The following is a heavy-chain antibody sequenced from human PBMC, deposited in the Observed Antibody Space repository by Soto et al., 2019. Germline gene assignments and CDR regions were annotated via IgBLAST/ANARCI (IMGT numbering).Heavy chain of an antibody. Sequence: QVQLQESGPGLVKPSETLSLTCTVSGGSISSYYWSWIRQPPGKGLEWIGYIYYSGSTHYNPSLKSRVTISVDTSKNQFSLKLSSVTAADTAVYYCAKHHTTAGSRSAFDIWGQGTMVTVSS. CDR2: IYYSGST. D-gene: IGHD4-17*01. CDR3: AKHHTTAGSRSAFDI. V-gene: IGHV4-59*01. J-gene: IGHJ3*02. CDR1: GGSISSYY.